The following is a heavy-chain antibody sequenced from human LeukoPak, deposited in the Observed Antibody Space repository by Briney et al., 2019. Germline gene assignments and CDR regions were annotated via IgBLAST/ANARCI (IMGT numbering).Heavy chain of an antibody. CDR3: ARDIPRSY. CDR1: GFTFSNYA. J-gene: IGHJ4*02. V-gene: IGHV3-30*04. Sequence: PGGSLRLSCAASGFTFSNYAMHWVRQAPGKGLEWVAVISYDGSNKYYADSVKGRFTISRDNSKNTLYLQMNSLRAEDTAVYYCARDIPRSYWGQGTLVTVSS. CDR2: ISYDGSNK.